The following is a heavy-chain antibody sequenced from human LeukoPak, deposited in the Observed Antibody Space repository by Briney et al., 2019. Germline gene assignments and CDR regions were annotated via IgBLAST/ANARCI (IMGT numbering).Heavy chain of an antibody. CDR1: GFTFSSYW. CDR3: ARDLGGILKAFDI. Sequence: GGSLRLSCAASGFTFSSYWMHWVRQAPGKGLVWVSRINSDGSTTNYADSVKGRFTISRDNAKNTLFLQMNSLRAEDTAVYYCARDLGGILKAFDIWGQGTMVTVSS. V-gene: IGHV3-74*01. CDR2: INSDGSTT. J-gene: IGHJ3*02. D-gene: IGHD3-16*01.